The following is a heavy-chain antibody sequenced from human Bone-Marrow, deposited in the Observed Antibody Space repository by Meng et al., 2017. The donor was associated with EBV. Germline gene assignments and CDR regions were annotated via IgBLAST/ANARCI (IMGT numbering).Heavy chain of an antibody. J-gene: IGHJ4*02. V-gene: IGHV1-3*04. CDR1: GYTLTDFTRYL. CDR3: ARGGGTTGLWFSDC. D-gene: IGHD2/OR15-2a*01. Sequence: QVQLVQSGAEVKKPGASVKVSCKASGYTLTDFTRYLIHWVRQAPGQGLEWMGRINTDNGNTKYSQNFQGRVTITRDTSASTVYVELSSLRSEDTAVYYCARGGGTTGLWFSDCWGQGTLVTVSS. CDR2: INTDNGNT.